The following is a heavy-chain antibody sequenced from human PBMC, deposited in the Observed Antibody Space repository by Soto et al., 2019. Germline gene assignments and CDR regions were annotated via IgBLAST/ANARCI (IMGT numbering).Heavy chain of an antibody. D-gene: IGHD6-6*01. V-gene: IGHV2-26*03. CDR2: FFSDAER. CDR3: ARVNAASSSHYYGMDA. Sequence: QVTLKESGPAVVKPTETLTLTCTISGFSLTNGKMGVSWIRQAPGKALEWLAHFFSDAERSYSPSLQSRLTLSTDTSGTQVVLSMTDMDPVDTGTYFCARVNAASSSHYYGMDAWGQGTTVTVS. J-gene: IGHJ6*02. CDR1: GFSLTNGKMG.